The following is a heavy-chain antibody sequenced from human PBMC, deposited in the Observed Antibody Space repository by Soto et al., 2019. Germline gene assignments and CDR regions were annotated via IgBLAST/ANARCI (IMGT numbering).Heavy chain of an antibody. CDR3: AGAYWNNSFDV. V-gene: IGHV5-51*01. CDR2: VYPGDSDT. D-gene: IGHD1-1*01. Sequence: PGGSLKISCKGFGYSVSNYWIGWMRQMPGKGLEWMGIVYPGDSDTTYSPSFQGQVTISADKSISTVYLQWSSLKASDTAMYYCAGAYWNNSFDVWGQGTTVTVSS. CDR1: GYSVSNYW. J-gene: IGHJ6*02.